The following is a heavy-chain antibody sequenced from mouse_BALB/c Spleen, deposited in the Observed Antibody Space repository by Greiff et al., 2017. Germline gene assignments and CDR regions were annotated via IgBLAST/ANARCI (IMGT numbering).Heavy chain of an antibody. J-gene: IGHJ2*01. CDR1: GYTFTDYL. CDR2: IDTSDSYT. V-gene: IGHV1-69*01. CDR3: ARAGGY. D-gene: IGHD3-3*01. Sequence: QVQLQQPGAELVMPGASVKMSCKASGYTFTDYLMHWVKQRPGQGLEWIGAIDTSDSYTSYNQKFKGKATLTVDESSSTAYMQLSSLTSEDSAVYYCARAGGYWGQGTTLTVSS.